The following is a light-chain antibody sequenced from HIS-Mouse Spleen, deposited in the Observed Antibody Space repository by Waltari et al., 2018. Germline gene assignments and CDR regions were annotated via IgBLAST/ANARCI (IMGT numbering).Light chain of an antibody. CDR1: QGLSSY. CDR3: QQLNSYPPT. J-gene: IGKJ1*01. Sequence: DIQLTQSPSFLSASVGDRVTITCRASQGLSSYLAWYQQKPGKAPKLLIYAASTLQSGVPSRCSGSGSGTEFTLTISSLQPEDFATYYCQQLNSYPPTFGQGTKVEIK. V-gene: IGKV1-9*01. CDR2: AAS.